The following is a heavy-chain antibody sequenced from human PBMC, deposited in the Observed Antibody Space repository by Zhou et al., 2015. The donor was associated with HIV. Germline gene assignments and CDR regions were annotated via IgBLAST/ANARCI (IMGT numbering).Heavy chain of an antibody. V-gene: IGHV3-21*01. J-gene: IGHJ4*02. CDR1: GFTFSSYS. D-gene: IGHD6-13*01. CDR2: ISSSSSYI. CDR3: ARTGIAAARGALGGFDY. Sequence: EVQLVESGGGLVKPGGSLRLSCAASGFTFSSYSMNWVRQAPGKGLEWVSSISSSSSYIYYADSVKGRFTISRDNAKNSLYLQMNSLRAEDTAVYYCARTGIAAARGALGGFDYWGQGTLVTVSS.